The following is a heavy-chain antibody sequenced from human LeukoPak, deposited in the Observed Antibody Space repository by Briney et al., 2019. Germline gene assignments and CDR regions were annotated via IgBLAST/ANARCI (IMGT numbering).Heavy chain of an antibody. D-gene: IGHD5-24*01. J-gene: IGHJ5*02. V-gene: IGHV4-34*01. CDR3: ARHGPHWFDP. Sequence: PSETLSLTCAAYGGSFSGYYWSWIRQPPGKGLEWIGEINHSGSTNYNPSLKSRVTISVDTSKNQFSLKLSSVTAADTAVYYCARHGPHWFDPWGQGTLVTVSS. CDR2: INHSGST. CDR1: GGSFSGYY.